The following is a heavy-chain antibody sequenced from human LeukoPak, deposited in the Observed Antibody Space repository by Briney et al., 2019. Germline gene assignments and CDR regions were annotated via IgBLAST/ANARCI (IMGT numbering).Heavy chain of an antibody. CDR3: ANGVGYRDAFDI. V-gene: IGHV4-59*08. Sequence: SETLSLTCTVSGGSISSYYWSWIRQPPGKGLEWIGYIYYSGSTNYNPSLKSRVTISVDTSKNQFSLKLSSVTAADTAVYYCANGVGYRDAFDIWGQGTMVTVSS. CDR2: IYYSGST. CDR1: GGSISSYY. J-gene: IGHJ3*02. D-gene: IGHD6-25*01.